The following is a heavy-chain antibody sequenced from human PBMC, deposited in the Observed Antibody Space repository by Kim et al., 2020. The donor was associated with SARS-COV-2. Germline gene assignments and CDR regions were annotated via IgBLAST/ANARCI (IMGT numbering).Heavy chain of an antibody. Sequence: SETLSLTCAVYGGSFSDYHWSWIRQPPGKGLEWIGEINHSGSTNYNPSLKSRVTISTDTSKNQFSLRLSSVTAADTAIYYCARTGVHKIFQYWGQGTLVTVSS. J-gene: IGHJ1*01. CDR2: INHSGST. V-gene: IGHV4-34*01. CDR3: ARTGVHKIFQY. D-gene: IGHD3-10*01. CDR1: GGSFSDYH.